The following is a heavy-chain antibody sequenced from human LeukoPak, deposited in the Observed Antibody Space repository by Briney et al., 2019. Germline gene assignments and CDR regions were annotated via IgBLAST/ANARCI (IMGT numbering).Heavy chain of an antibody. CDR3: AKAFSGSYYVSYFDY. V-gene: IGHV3-23*01. CDR1: GFTFSSYA. CDR2: ISGSGGST. D-gene: IGHD1-26*01. Sequence: GGPLRLSCAASGFTFSSYAMSWVRQAPGKGLEWVSAISGSGGSTYYADPVKGRFTISRDNSKNTLYLQMNSLRAEDTAVYYCAKAFSGSYYVSYFDYWGQGTLVTVSS. J-gene: IGHJ4*02.